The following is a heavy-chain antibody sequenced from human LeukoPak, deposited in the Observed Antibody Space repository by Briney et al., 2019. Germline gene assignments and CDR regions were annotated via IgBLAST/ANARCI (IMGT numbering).Heavy chain of an antibody. CDR1: GFTFSSYA. J-gene: IGHJ4*02. CDR2: ISGSGGST. D-gene: IGHD2-2*01. V-gene: IGHV3-23*01. CDR3: AKGSCSSTSCRGYFDY. Sequence: GGSLRLSCAASGFTFSSYAMSWVRQAPGKGLEWVSAISGSGGSTYYADSVKGRFTISRDNSKNTLYLQMNSLRAEDTAVYYCAKGSCSSTSCRGYFDYWGQGTLVTVSS.